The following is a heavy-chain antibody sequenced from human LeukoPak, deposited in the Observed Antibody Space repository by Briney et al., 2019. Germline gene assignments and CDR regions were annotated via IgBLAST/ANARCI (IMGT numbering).Heavy chain of an antibody. CDR3: AKDQFYSSGWTLFDY. J-gene: IGHJ4*02. Sequence: GGSLRLSCAASGFTVSSNYMSWVRQAPGKGLEWVSVIYSGGSTYYADSVKGRFTISRDNSKNTLYLQMNSLRAEDTAVYYCAKDQFYSSGWTLFDYWGQGTLVTVSS. CDR1: GFTVSSNY. CDR2: IYSGGST. V-gene: IGHV3-53*01. D-gene: IGHD6-19*01.